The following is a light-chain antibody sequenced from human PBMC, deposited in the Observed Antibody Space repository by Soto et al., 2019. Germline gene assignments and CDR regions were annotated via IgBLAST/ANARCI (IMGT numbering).Light chain of an antibody. Sequence: QSALTQPPSASGSPGQSITISCTGTSSDVGSYNLVSWYQQHPGKAPKLVIYEVTKRPSGVPDRFSGSKSGNTASLTVSGLQAEDEADYYCASYAGSTSVFGTGTKLTVL. CDR3: ASYAGSTSV. J-gene: IGLJ1*01. CDR2: EVT. CDR1: SSDVGSYNL. V-gene: IGLV2-8*01.